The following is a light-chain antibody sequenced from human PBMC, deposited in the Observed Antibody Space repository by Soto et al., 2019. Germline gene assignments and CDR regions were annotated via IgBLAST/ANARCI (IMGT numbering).Light chain of an antibody. CDR3: QQYDRSPRT. V-gene: IGKV3-20*01. CDR1: QSVSSSY. J-gene: IGKJ1*01. Sequence: EIVLTQSPGTLSLSPGERATLSCRASQSVSSSYFAWYQQKPGQAPRLLIYGASSRATGIPDRFSGSGSGTAVSLTISRLEPEDFAVYYCQQYDRSPRTFGQGTKVEIK. CDR2: GAS.